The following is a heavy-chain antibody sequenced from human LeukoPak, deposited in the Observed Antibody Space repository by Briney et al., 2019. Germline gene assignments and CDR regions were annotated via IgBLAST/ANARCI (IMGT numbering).Heavy chain of an antibody. D-gene: IGHD5-12*01. Sequence: GGSLRLSCAASGFTFSSYSMNWVRQAPGKGLEWVSAVSGSAGSTYYADSVKGRFTISRDNSKNTLYLQMNSLRAEDTAVYYCAKLGGSVNSGYGFDYWGQGTLVTVSS. V-gene: IGHV3-23*01. CDR3: AKLGGSVNSGYGFDY. CDR2: VSGSAGST. J-gene: IGHJ4*02. CDR1: GFTFSSYS.